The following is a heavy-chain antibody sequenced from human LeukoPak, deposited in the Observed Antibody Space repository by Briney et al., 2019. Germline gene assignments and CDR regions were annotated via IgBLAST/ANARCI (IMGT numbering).Heavy chain of an antibody. CDR2: IYYSGRT. Sequence: SETLSLNCTVSGGSINSYFWNWIRQPPGKGMQWIGCIYYSGRTKYNPSLESRVTMSVDTSKNQISLNLNSVTAADTAVYYCARQSSFSDISTAFLDLWGQGTLVTVSS. CDR3: ARQSSFSDISTAFLDL. D-gene: IGHD3-3*02. J-gene: IGHJ5*02. CDR1: GGSINSYF. V-gene: IGHV4-59*08.